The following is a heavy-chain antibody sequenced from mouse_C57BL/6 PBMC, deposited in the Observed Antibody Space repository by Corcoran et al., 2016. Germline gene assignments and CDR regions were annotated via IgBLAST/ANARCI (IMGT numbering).Heavy chain of an antibody. Sequence: EVQLQQSGPGLVKPGASVKISCKASGYTFTDYYMNWVKQSHGKSLEWIGDINPNNGGTSYNQKFKGKATLTVDKSSSTAYMELRSLTSEDSAVYYCARGETAYYAMDYWGQGSSVTVSS. V-gene: IGHV1-26*01. CDR2: INPNNGGT. D-gene: IGHD1-2*01. J-gene: IGHJ4*01. CDR1: GYTFTDYY. CDR3: ARGETAYYAMDY.